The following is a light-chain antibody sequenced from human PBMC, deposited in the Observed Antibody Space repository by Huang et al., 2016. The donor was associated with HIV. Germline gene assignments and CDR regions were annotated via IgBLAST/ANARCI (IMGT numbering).Light chain of an antibody. Sequence: EIVMTQSPATLSVSPGERAPLSCRASQTVNDNLAWYQQKPGQPPRLLIYGASARATGIPVRFSGSGSGTDFTLTISSLQSEDSAVYYCQHYNNWPPWTFGQGTKVEVK. CDR3: QHYNNWPPWT. V-gene: IGKV3-15*01. J-gene: IGKJ1*01. CDR1: QTVNDN. CDR2: GAS.